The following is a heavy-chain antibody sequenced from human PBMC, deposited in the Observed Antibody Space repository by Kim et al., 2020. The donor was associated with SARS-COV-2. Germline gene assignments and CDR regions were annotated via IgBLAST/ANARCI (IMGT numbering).Heavy chain of an antibody. D-gene: IGHD2-2*01. CDR3: ARRRGFLPYADYFDS. Sequence: GGSLRLSCAASGFIFGDYGMHWVRQVPGKGLEWVSGISYNSDNTIYADSVKGRFAISRDNARNSLYLQMNSLRTEDTAFYFCARRRGFLPYADYFDSWGQGTLVTVSS. J-gene: IGHJ4*02. CDR2: ISYNSDNT. V-gene: IGHV3-9*01. CDR1: GFIFGDYG.